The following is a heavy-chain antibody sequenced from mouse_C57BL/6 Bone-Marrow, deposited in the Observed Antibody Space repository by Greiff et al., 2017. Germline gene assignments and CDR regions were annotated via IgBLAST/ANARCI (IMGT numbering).Heavy chain of an antibody. J-gene: IGHJ2*01. CDR2: INPSNGST. Sequence: QVQLQQPGTELVKPGASVKLSCKASGYTFTSYWMHWVKQRPGQGLEWIGNINPSNGSTNYNEKFKSKATLTVDKSSSTAYMQLSSLTSEDSAVYYCARGFFVFYGSSIDYWGQGTTLTVPS. D-gene: IGHD1-1*01. CDR1: GYTFTSYW. CDR3: ARGFFVFYGSSIDY. V-gene: IGHV1-53*01.